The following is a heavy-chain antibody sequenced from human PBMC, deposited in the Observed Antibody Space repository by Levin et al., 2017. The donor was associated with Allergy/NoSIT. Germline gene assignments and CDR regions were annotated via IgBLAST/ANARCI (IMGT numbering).Heavy chain of an antibody. V-gene: IGHV6-1*01. Sequence: SQTLSLTCAISGDSFSSNSAAWHWIRQSPSRGLEWLGRTYYRSKWYNDYAVSVKSRITINPDTSKNQVSLQLNSVTPEDTAVYYCARVSIAVAGPYFDYWGQGTLVTVSS. CDR1: GDSFSSNSAA. CDR3: ARVSIAVAGPYFDY. D-gene: IGHD6-19*01. J-gene: IGHJ4*02. CDR2: TYYRSKWYN.